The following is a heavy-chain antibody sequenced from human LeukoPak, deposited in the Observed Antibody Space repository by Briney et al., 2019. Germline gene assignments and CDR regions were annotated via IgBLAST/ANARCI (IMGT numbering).Heavy chain of an antibody. CDR3: ARDSNLGYCSSTSCSVIDY. Sequence: ASVKVSCKASGYTFTSYYMHWVRQAPGQGLDWMGIINPSGGSTSYAQKFQGRVTMTRDMSTSTVYMELSSLRSEDTAVYYCARDSNLGYCSSTSCSVIDYWGQGTLVTVSS. J-gene: IGHJ4*02. CDR1: GYTFTSYY. V-gene: IGHV1-46*01. D-gene: IGHD2-2*01. CDR2: INPSGGST.